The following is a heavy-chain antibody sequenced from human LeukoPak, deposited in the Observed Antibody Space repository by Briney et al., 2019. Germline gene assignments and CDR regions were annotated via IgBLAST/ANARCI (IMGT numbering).Heavy chain of an antibody. J-gene: IGHJ5*02. V-gene: IGHV1-8*01. CDR3: ARPDYYDSSGDPGFDP. D-gene: IGHD3-22*01. CDR1: GYTFTSYD. CDR2: MNPNSGNT. Sequence: ASVNVSCKASGYTFTSYDINWVRQATGQGLEWMGWMNPNSGNTGYAQKFQGRVTMTRNTSISTAYMELSSLRSEDTAVYYCARPDYYDSSGDPGFDPWGQGNLVTVSS.